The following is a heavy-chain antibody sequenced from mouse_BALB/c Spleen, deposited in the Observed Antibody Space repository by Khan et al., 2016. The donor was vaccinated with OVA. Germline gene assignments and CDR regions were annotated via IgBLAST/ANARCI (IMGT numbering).Heavy chain of an antibody. CDR3: ARSYDNDGAWFVY. J-gene: IGHJ3*01. CDR1: GYKFTDYV. V-gene: IGHV1-81*01. Sequence: QVRLQQSGPELVKPGASVKMSCKASGYKFTDYVISWVKQRTGQGLEWIGDIYPGSGTTYYNERFEGKATLTADKSSNTAYMQFRSLTSEDSAVXFSARSYDNDGAWFVYWGQGTLVTVSA. CDR2: IYPGSGTT. D-gene: IGHD2-4*01.